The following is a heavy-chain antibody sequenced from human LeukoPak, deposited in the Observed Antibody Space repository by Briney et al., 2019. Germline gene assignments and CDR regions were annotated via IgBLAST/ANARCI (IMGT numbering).Heavy chain of an antibody. CDR3: TGSFGELSFFAH. D-gene: IGHD3-10*01. CDR1: GLTFSSYG. J-gene: IGHJ4*02. V-gene: IGHV3-49*04. Sequence: GGSLRLSCAATGLTFSSYGMSWVRQAPGKGLEWVGFIRSKAYGGTTEYAASVKGRFTISRDDSKSIAYLQVNSLKTEDTAVYYCTGSFGELSFFAHWGQGTLVTVSS. CDR2: IRSKAYGGTT.